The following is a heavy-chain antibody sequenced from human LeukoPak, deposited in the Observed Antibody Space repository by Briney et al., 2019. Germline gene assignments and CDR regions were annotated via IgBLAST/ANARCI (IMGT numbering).Heavy chain of an antibody. CDR2: INTSGST. J-gene: IGHJ4*02. CDR1: GGSISSGSYY. V-gene: IGHV4-61*02. CDR3: AMIPGIAAAGTFTDY. Sequence: SETLSLTCTVSGGSISSGSYYWSWIRQPAGKGLEWIGRINTSGSTDYNPSLKSRVTISVDSSKNQFSLKLSSVTAADTAVYYCAMIPGIAAAGTFTDYWGQGTLVTVSS. D-gene: IGHD6-13*01.